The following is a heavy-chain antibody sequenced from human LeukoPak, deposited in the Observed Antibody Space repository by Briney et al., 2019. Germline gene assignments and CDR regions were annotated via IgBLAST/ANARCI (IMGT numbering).Heavy chain of an antibody. V-gene: IGHV3-7*01. Sequence: PGGSLRLSCAASGLTFRIFWMCWVRQAPGKGLEWAATIKQDGSGQYYVDSVKGRFTISRDNAQNSLYLQMNNLRAEDTAVYYCARSYGHSIDYWGQGTLVTVSS. CDR2: IKQDGSGQ. CDR3: ARSYGHSIDY. CDR1: GLTFRIFW. J-gene: IGHJ4*02. D-gene: IGHD3-10*01.